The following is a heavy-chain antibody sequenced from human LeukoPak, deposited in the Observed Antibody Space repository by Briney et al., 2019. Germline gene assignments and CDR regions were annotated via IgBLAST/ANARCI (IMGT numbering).Heavy chain of an antibody. V-gene: IGHV1-69*13. J-gene: IGHJ6*02. Sequence: SVKVSCKASGGTFGSYAISWVRQAPGQGLEWMGGIIPIFGTANYAQKFQGRVTITADESTSTAYMELSSLRSEDTAVYYCARDRIPNGRTNDYYYYGMDVWGQGTTVTVSS. CDR2: IIPIFGTA. D-gene: IGHD1-26*01. CDR3: ARDRIPNGRTNDYYYYGMDV. CDR1: GGTFGSYA.